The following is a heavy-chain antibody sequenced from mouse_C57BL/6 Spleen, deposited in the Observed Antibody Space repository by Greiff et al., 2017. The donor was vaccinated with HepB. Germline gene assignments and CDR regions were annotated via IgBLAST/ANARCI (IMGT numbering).Heavy chain of an antibody. CDR3: ARGTAQATVDY. Sequence: VQLQQPGAELVMPGASVKLSCKASGYTFTSYWMHWVKQRPGQGLEWIGEIDPSDSYTNYNQKFKGKSTLTVDKSSSTAYMQLSSLTSEDSAVYYCARGTAQATVDYWGQGTTLTVSS. CDR1: GYTFTSYW. CDR2: IDPSDSYT. V-gene: IGHV1-69*01. D-gene: IGHD3-2*02. J-gene: IGHJ2*01.